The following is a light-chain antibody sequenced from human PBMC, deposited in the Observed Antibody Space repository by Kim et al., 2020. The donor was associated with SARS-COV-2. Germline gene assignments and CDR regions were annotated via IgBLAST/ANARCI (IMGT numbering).Light chain of an antibody. CDR2: GAF. V-gene: IGKV3-20*01. CDR1: QRVSS. CDR3: QQHGSSPIT. Sequence: PGERATLSCRASQRVSSIAWYQQKPGQAPSLLIYGAFTRATGIPDRFSGSGSGTDFTLTISRLEPEDFAVYFCQQHGSSPITFGQGTRLESK. J-gene: IGKJ5*01.